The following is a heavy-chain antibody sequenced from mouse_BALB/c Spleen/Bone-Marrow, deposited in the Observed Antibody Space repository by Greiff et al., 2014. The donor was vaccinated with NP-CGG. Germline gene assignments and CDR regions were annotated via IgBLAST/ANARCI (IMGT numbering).Heavy chain of an antibody. V-gene: IGHV1-54*01. Sequence: VQLVESGAELVRPGTSVKVSCKASGYAFTNYLIEWVKQRPGQGLEWIGVINPGSGGTNYNEKFKGKATLTADKSSSTAYMQLSSLTSDDSAVYFCARWDYAMDYWGQGTSVTVYS. CDR1: GYAFTNYL. CDR3: ARWDYAMDY. J-gene: IGHJ4*01. CDR2: INPGSGGT.